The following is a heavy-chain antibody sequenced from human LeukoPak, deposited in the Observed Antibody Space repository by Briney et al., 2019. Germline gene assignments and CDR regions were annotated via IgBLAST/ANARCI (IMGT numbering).Heavy chain of an antibody. CDR2: ISSSGSTI. Sequence: PGGSLRLSCAASGFTFSDYYMSWVRQAPGKGLEWVSYISSSGSTIYYADSVKGRFTISRDNSKNTLYLQMNSLRAEDTAVYYCAKDKNYDFWSGPFDYWGQGTLVTVSS. D-gene: IGHD3-3*01. J-gene: IGHJ4*02. CDR1: GFTFSDYY. V-gene: IGHV3-11*04. CDR3: AKDKNYDFWSGPFDY.